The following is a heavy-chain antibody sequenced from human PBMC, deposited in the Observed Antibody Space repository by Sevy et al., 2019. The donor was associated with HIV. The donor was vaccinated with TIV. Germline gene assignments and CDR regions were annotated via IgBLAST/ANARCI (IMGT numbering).Heavy chain of an antibody. CDR1: GYTFTGYY. CDR2: INPNSGGT. J-gene: IGHJ5*02. V-gene: IGHV1-2*02. CDR3: XXXXXXXSYNWLDP. Sequence: ASVKVSCKASGYTFTGYYIYWVRQAPGQGLEWMGWINPNSGGTNYAQKFQGRVTMTTDTSINTAYMELSRLRSDDTXXXXXXXXXXXXSYNWLDPWGQGTLVTVS.